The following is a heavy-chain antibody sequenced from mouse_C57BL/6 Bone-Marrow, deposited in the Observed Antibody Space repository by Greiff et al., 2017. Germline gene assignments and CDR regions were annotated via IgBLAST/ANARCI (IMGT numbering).Heavy chain of an antibody. D-gene: IGHD4-1*01. V-gene: IGHV1-55*01. CDR2: IYPTSGRT. CDR1: GYTFTSYW. CDR3: ARSGPLGRSFDY. J-gene: IGHJ2*01. Sequence: VQLQQSGAELVKPGASVKMSCKASGYTFTSYWITWVKQRPGHGLEWIGDIYPTSGRTNYNEKFKSKAILTVDTSSNTAYMQLSSLTSEDSAVFYCARSGPLGRSFDYWGQGTTLTVSS.